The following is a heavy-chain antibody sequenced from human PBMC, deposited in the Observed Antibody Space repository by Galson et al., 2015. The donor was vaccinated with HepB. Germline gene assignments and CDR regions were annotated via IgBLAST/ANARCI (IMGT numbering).Heavy chain of an antibody. V-gene: IGHV3-23*01. CDR3: AKDGTKTRAHDY. J-gene: IGHJ4*02. Sequence: SLRLSCAASGFTFSSYAMSWVRQAPGKGLEWVSAISGSGGSTYYADSVKGRFTISRDNSKNTLYLQMNSLRAEDTAVYYCAKDGTKTRAHDYWGQGTLVTVSS. CDR1: GFTFSSYA. D-gene: IGHD1-7*01. CDR2: ISGSGGST.